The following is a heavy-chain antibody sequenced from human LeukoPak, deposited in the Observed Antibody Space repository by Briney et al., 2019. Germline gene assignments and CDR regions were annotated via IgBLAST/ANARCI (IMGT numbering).Heavy chain of an antibody. D-gene: IGHD3-22*01. CDR3: AKGRYDSSGPNWFGP. J-gene: IGHJ5*02. CDR1: GFTFSSYA. Sequence: GGSLRLSCAASGFTFSSYAMTWARRAPGRGLEGVSCISGSGGSTYYADSVKGTFTISRDNPNITLYLKMNSLRAEDTAVYYCAKGRYDSSGPNWFGPWGQGTLVTVSS. CDR2: ISGSGGST. V-gene: IGHV3-23*01.